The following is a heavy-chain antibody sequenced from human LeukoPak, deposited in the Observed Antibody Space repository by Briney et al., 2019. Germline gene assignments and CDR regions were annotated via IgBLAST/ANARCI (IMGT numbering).Heavy chain of an antibody. CDR3: ARRTYYDTLTGYNYWYFDL. J-gene: IGHJ2*01. Sequence: PSETLCLTCTVSGVSISAYYWSWVRQPPGKGLEWFGYFYYTGSTDYNPSLKRRVTISLDTSKNQFSLNLRSVTATDTAIYYCARRTYYDTLTGYNYWYFDLWGRGTLVTVSS. D-gene: IGHD3-9*01. CDR2: FYYTGST. CDR1: GVSISAYY. V-gene: IGHV4-59*01.